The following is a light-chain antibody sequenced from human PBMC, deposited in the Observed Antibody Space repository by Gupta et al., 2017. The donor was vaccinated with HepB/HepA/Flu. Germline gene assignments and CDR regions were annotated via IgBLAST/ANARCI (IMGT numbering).Light chain of an antibody. Sequence: VMTQSPLSLPVTLGQPASISCRSSQSLAYRNGNTYLNWFQQRPGQSPRRLIYKVSNRDSGVPDRFSGSGSGTDFTLKISRVEAEDVAVYYCMQGTHWPPYTFGQGTKLEI. J-gene: IGKJ2*01. CDR2: KVS. CDR1: QSLAYRNGNTY. CDR3: MQGTHWPPYT. V-gene: IGKV2-30*01.